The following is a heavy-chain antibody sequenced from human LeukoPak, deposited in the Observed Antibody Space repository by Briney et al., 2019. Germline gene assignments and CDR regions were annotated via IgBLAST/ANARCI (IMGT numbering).Heavy chain of an antibody. Sequence: GESLKISCKGSGYSFINHWIGWVRQMPGTGLEWMGSIYPGDSDTRYSPSFQGQVTISADKSISTAYLQWSSLKASDTAMYYCARVGDISPNYYYGMDVWGQGTTVTVSS. CDR2: IYPGDSDT. V-gene: IGHV5-51*01. J-gene: IGHJ6*02. CDR3: ARVGDISPNYYYGMDV. CDR1: GYSFINHW. D-gene: IGHD3-22*01.